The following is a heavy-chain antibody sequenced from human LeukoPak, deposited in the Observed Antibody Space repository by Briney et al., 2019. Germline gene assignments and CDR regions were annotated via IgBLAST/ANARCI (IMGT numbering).Heavy chain of an antibody. Sequence: KPSETLSLTCTVSGGSISSYYWSWIRQPPGKGLEWIGYIYYSGSTNYNPSLKSRVTISVDTSKNQFSLKLSSVTAADTAVYYCASTETGSYYYFDYWGQGTLVTVSS. CDR2: IYYSGST. D-gene: IGHD1-26*01. CDR3: ASTETGSYYYFDY. CDR1: GGSISSYY. J-gene: IGHJ4*02. V-gene: IGHV4-59*01.